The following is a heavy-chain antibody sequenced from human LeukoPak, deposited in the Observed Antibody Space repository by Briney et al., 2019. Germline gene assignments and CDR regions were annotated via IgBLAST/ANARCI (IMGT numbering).Heavy chain of an antibody. CDR3: AKDRALVRSAYFDK. J-gene: IGHJ4*02. D-gene: IGHD3-9*01. Sequence: RGSLRLSCAASGFTFSSYAMSWVRQAPGKGLEWVSVISGSGGSTSYADSVKGRFTISRDNSKNTLYLQMNSLRVEDTAVYYCAKDRALVRSAYFDKWGQGTLVIVSS. CDR1: GFTFSSYA. CDR2: ISGSGGST. V-gene: IGHV3-23*01.